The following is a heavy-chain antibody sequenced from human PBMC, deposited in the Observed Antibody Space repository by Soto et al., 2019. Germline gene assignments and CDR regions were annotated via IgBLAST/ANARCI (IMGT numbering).Heavy chain of an antibody. CDR3: ARFPYDGYTSGWVY. CDR2: IYYTGST. Sequence: SETLSLTCTVSGGSISSGGYYWTWIRQPPGKGLEWIGYIYYTGSTYYNPSLKSRVTISVDTSMNQFSLNLISVTAADTAVYYCARFPYDGYTSGWVYWGQGTLVTVSS. J-gene: IGHJ4*02. V-gene: IGHV4-31*03. D-gene: IGHD6-19*01. CDR1: GGSISSGGYY.